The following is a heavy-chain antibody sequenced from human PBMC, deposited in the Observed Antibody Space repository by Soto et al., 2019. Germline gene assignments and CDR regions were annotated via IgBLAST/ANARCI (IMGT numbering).Heavy chain of an antibody. Sequence: ASVKVSCKSSGYAFSAYGISWVRQAPGQGLEWMGWISPYNGNTNYAQKLQGRVPMTTDTSTSTAYMALMSLRSDDTAVYYCARDPPAFDIWGQGTMVTVSS. J-gene: IGHJ3*02. V-gene: IGHV1-18*01. CDR2: ISPYNGNT. CDR3: ARDPPAFDI. CDR1: GYAFSAYG.